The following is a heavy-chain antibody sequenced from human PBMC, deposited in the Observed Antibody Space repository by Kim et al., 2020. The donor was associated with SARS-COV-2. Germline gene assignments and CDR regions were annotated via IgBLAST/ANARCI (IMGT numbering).Heavy chain of an antibody. CDR2: INKDGSGK. CDR3: VRSIDY. CDR1: GFNFNDYW. J-gene: IGHJ4*02. Sequence: GGSLRLSCAASGFNFNDYWMSWVRQLPGKGLEWVANINKDGSGKYYMDSVKGRITISRDNAKNSLFLQMNNLRAEDTAVYYCVRSIDYWGERTLVTISS. V-gene: IGHV3-7*01.